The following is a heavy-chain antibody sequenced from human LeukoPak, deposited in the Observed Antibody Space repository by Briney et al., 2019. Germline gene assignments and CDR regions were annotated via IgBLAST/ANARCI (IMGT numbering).Heavy chain of an antibody. D-gene: IGHD3-10*01. V-gene: IGHV3-7*01. CDR3: ARGGHRQKEF. CDR1: GFTFSNYW. Sequence: GESLRLSCAASGFTFSNYWMTWVRQSPGKGLEWVAIINQDGSGKYYVDSVKGRFTISRDNAKNSLYLQMSSLRAEDTAVYYCARGGHRQKEFRGQGTLVTVSS. J-gene: IGHJ4*02. CDR2: INQDGSGK.